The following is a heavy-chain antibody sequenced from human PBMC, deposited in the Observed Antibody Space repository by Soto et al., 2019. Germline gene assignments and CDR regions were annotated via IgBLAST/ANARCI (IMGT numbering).Heavy chain of an antibody. CDR1: GYTFTSYG. CDR3: AREQVLRYFDWLPREDWFDP. V-gene: IGHV1-18*01. CDR2: IGAYNGNT. J-gene: IGHJ5*02. D-gene: IGHD3-9*01. Sequence: ASVKVSCKASGYTFTSYGISWVRQAPGQGLEWMGWIGAYNGNTNYAQKLQGRVTMTTDTSTSTAYMELRSLRSDDTAVYYCAREQVLRYFDWLPREDWFDPWGQGPLVTVSS.